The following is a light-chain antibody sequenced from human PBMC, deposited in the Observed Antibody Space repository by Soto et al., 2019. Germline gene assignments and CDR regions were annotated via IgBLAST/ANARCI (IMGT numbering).Light chain of an antibody. CDR3: QQYAGSPLT. V-gene: IGKV3-20*01. J-gene: IGKJ4*01. Sequence: EIVLAQSPGTLSLSPGERATLSCRASQSISSSYLAWYQQKPGQAPGLLIYDASKRATGIPDRFSGSGSGTDFTLTISRLEPEDFAVYYCQQYAGSPLTFGGGTKVDIK. CDR1: QSISSSY. CDR2: DAS.